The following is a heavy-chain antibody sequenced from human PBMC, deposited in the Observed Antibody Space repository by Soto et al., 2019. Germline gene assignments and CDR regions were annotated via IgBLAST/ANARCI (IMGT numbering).Heavy chain of an antibody. Sequence: QVQLQESGPGLVKPSETLSLTCTVSGGSISSYYWSWIRQPPGKRLEWIGYIYYSGSTNYNPSPKSRVTISVDTSKHQFSLELRSVTAADTAVYYCARDSVGSGYDWGQGTLVTVSS. D-gene: IGHD5-12*01. CDR1: GGSISSYY. J-gene: IGHJ4*02. CDR2: IYYSGST. CDR3: ARDSVGSGYD. V-gene: IGHV4-59*01.